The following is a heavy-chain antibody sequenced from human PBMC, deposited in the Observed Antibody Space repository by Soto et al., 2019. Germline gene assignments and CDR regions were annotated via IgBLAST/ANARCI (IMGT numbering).Heavy chain of an antibody. D-gene: IGHD2-15*01. Sequence: SVKVSCKASGGTFSSYAISWVRQAPGQGLEWMGGIIPIFGTANYAQKFQGRVTITADKSTSTAYMELSSLRSEDTAVYYCARGRRDIVVVVAAPIPNYYYYGMDVWGKGPTVTVSS. V-gene: IGHV1-69*06. CDR2: IIPIFGTA. CDR1: GGTFSSYA. J-gene: IGHJ6*04. CDR3: ARGRRDIVVVVAAPIPNYYYYGMDV.